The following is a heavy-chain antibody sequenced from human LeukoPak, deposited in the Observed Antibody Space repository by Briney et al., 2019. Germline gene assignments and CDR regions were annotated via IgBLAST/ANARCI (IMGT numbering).Heavy chain of an antibody. CDR3: AGHIRYFDWVPGYYYYMDV. D-gene: IGHD3-9*01. CDR1: GFTFSSYG. Sequence: GASLKLSCKASGFTFSSYGISWVRQAPGQGLEWMSWISTYSGNTNYAQKLQGRVTMTTDTSKSTAYLVMSSLRSDDTAVYYCAGHIRYFDWVPGYYYYMDVWGKGATVTVSS. V-gene: IGHV1-18*01. J-gene: IGHJ6*03. CDR2: ISTYSGNT.